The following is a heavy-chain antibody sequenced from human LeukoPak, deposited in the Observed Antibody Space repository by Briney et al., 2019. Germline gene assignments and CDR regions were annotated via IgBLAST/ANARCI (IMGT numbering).Heavy chain of an antibody. CDR1: GGSISSYY. CDR3: ARGRRQWLFDY. CDR2: IYYSGST. J-gene: IGHJ4*02. V-gene: IGHV4-59*01. D-gene: IGHD6-19*01. Sequence: SETLSLTCTVSGGSISSYYWSWIRQPPGKGLEWIGYIYYSGSTNYNPSLKSRVTISVDTSKNQFSLKLSSVTAADTAVYYCARGRRQWLFDYWGRGTLVTVSS.